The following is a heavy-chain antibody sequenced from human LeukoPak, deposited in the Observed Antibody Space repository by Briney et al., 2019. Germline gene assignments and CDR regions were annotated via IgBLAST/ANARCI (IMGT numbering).Heavy chain of an antibody. J-gene: IGHJ3*02. CDR1: AYTFTGYY. V-gene: IGHV1-2*02. CDR3: ARGTCWYNDAFDI. Sequence: EASVKVSCKASAYTFTGYYIHWVRQAPGQGLEWMGWINPNSGGTNYAQKFQGRVTMTRDTSISTAYMELRRLRSDDKAVYYCARGTCWYNDAFDIWGHGTMVTVSS. CDR2: INPNSGGT. D-gene: IGHD6-13*01.